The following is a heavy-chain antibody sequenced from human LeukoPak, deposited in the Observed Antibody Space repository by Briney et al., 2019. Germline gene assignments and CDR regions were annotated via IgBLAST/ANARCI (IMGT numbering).Heavy chain of an antibody. CDR3: TRLPGDYVWGSYRFASHYFDY. CDR2: IRSKANSYAT. CDR1: GFTFSGSA. Sequence: GGSLGLSCAASGFTFSGSAMHWVRQASGKGLEWDGRIRSKANSYATAYAASVKGRFTISRDVSKNTAYLQMNSLKTEDTAVYYCTRLPGDYVWGSYRFASHYFDYWGQGTLVTVSS. D-gene: IGHD3-16*02. J-gene: IGHJ4*02. V-gene: IGHV3-73*01.